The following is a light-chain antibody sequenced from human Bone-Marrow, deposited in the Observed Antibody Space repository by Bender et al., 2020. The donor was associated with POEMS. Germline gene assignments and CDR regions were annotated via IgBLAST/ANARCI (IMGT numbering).Light chain of an antibody. CDR2: EVT. V-gene: IGLV2-23*02. CDR3: CSYGGENTWV. CDR1: SSDVGGYNS. J-gene: IGLJ3*02. Sequence: QSALTQPASVSGSPGQSITISCTGTSSDVGGYNSVSWYQQYPGRAPKLIIYEVTKRPSGVSDRFSGSKSGITSSLTISGLQAEDEAHYYCCSYGGENTWVFGGGTKLTVL.